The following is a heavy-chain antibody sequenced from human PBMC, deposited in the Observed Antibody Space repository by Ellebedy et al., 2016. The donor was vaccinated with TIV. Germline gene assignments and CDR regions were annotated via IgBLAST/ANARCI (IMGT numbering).Heavy chain of an antibody. CDR1: GYSFSSYW. Sequence: GESLKISCKGSGYSFSSYWSTWVRQTPGKGLEPMGRIDPADSYTNYSQSFQGHVTMSVDTSISTSFLQWTSLKASDTAFYYYARFSGSFGGYDYWGQGTLVSVSS. CDR2: IDPADSYT. D-gene: IGHD1-26*01. J-gene: IGHJ4*02. V-gene: IGHV5-10-1*01. CDR3: ARFSGSFGGYDY.